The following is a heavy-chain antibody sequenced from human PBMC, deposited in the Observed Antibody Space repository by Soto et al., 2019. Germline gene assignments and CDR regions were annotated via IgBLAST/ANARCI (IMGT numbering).Heavy chain of an antibody. D-gene: IGHD5-18*01. Sequence: QVQLVESRGGVVQPGRSLRLSCAASGFTLSSYAMHWVRQAPGKGLEWVAVISYDGSNKYYADSVKGRFTISRDNSKNTLYLQMNSLRAEDTAVYYCARDHDTAMVTWFDPWGQGTLVTVSS. CDR1: GFTLSSYA. CDR2: ISYDGSNK. J-gene: IGHJ5*02. V-gene: IGHV3-30-3*01. CDR3: ARDHDTAMVTWFDP.